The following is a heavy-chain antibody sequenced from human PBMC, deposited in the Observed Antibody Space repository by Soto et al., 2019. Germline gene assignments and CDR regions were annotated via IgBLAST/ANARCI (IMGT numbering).Heavy chain of an antibody. D-gene: IGHD3-3*01. V-gene: IGHV1-46*01. CDR1: GYTFTSYY. Sequence: QVQLVQSGAEVKKPGASVKVSCKASGYTFTSYYMHWVRQAPGQGLEWMGIINPSGGSTSYAQKFQGRVTMTRDTSTNTVYMELSSLRSEDTAVYYCARGEAIRAYYDFWSGYPYGMDVWGQGTTVTVSS. J-gene: IGHJ6*02. CDR2: INPSGGST. CDR3: ARGEAIRAYYDFWSGYPYGMDV.